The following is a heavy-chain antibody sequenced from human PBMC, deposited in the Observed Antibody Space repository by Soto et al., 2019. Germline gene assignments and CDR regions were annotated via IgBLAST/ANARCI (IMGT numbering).Heavy chain of an antibody. V-gene: IGHV3-23*01. J-gene: IGHJ4*02. CDR3: AKVGVRSISGVNHFDS. CDR1: GFTFSSYA. Sequence: EVQLLESGGGLIRPGGSLRLSCAASGFTFSSYAMSWVRQAPGKGLEWVSTISDRGDTTYSAASVKGRLTISRDNSKNTVYLQMNSLRAEDTAVYYCAKVGVRSISGVNHFDSWGQGTLVTVSS. D-gene: IGHD6-19*01. CDR2: ISDRGDTT.